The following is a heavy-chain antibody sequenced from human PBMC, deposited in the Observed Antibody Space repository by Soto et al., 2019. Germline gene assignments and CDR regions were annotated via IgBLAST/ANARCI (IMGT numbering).Heavy chain of an antibody. J-gene: IGHJ4*02. D-gene: IGHD6-13*01. V-gene: IGHV5-51*01. CDR2: IYPGDHET. CDR3: ARSPRSSPYFDY. CDR1: GYTFAKFW. Sequence: GYSLKISCKGCGYTFAKFWIGWVRRLPGKGLEWMGIIYPGDHETRYSPSFHGKVTISADKSINTAYLQWNSLEASETAFYFCARSPRSSPYFDYWGQGALVTAS.